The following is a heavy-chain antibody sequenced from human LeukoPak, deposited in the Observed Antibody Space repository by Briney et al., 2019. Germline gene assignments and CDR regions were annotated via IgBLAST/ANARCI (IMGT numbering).Heavy chain of an antibody. V-gene: IGHV1-69-2*01. CDR3: ATDKDKSGSYRDY. CDR1: GYTFTDYY. J-gene: IGHJ4*02. Sequence: ASVKVSCKVFGYTFTDYYMHWVQQAPGKGLEWMGLVDPEDGETTYAEKFQGRVTITADTATDTAYMELSSLRSEDTAVYYCATDKDKSGSYRDYWGQGTLVTVSS. D-gene: IGHD1-26*01. CDR2: VDPEDGET.